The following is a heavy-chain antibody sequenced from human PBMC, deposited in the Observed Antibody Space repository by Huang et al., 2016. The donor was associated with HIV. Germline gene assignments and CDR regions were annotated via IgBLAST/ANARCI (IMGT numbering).Heavy chain of an antibody. D-gene: IGHD1-26*01. CDR1: GYTFTDYY. CDR3: ARVGATQRSDYYGLDL. Sequence: QVQLVQSGAEVKKPGASVKVSCKASGYTFTDYYINWVRQAPGQGLEWRGWINPDSGGTNYEQKFQGRVTMTRDTSINTVYMDLSSLRSDDTAVYFCARVGATQRSDYYGLDLWGQGTTVTVSS. V-gene: IGHV1-2*02. J-gene: IGHJ6*02. CDR2: INPDSGGT.